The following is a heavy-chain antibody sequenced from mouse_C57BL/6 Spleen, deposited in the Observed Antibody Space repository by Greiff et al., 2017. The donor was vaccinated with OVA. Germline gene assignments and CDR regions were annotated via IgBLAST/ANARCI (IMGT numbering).Heavy chain of an antibody. Sequence: DVKLVESEGGLVQPGSSMKLSCTASGFTFSDYYMAWVRQVPEKGLEWVANINYDGSSTYYLDSLKSRFIISRDNAKNILYLQMSSLKSEDTATYYCARATVVRYFDVWGTGTTVTVSS. CDR1: GFTFSDYY. J-gene: IGHJ1*03. D-gene: IGHD1-1*01. CDR3: ARATVVRYFDV. V-gene: IGHV5-16*01. CDR2: INYDGSST.